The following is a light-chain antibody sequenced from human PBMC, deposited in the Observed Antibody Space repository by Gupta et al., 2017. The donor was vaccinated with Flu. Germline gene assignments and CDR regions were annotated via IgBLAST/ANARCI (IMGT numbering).Light chain of an antibody. CDR2: DDN. J-gene: IGLJ3*02. Sequence: NFMLTQPHSVSESPGKTVPISCTRSSGSIANNYVQWYQQRPGSAPTTIIYDDNERPSGVPDRFSGSIDSSSNSASLTISGLKTEDEADYYCQSYDNNNWVFGGGTNLTVL. CDR3: QSYDNNNWV. CDR1: SGSIANNY. V-gene: IGLV6-57*03.